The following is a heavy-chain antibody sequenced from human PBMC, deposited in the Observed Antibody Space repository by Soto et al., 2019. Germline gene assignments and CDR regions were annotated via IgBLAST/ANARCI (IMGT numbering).Heavy chain of an antibody. Sequence: EVQLVESGGGLVKPGGSLRLSCVASGFTFSTYSMNWVRQAPGKGLEWVADITTSSSFRFYADSMKGRFTISRDDAKNSLDLQMNSLRVEDTGVYYCARDLGVALATLTLDSWGQGTLVTVSS. CDR2: ITTSSSFR. D-gene: IGHD2-15*01. CDR1: GFTFSTYS. J-gene: IGHJ4*02. CDR3: ARDLGVALATLTLDS. V-gene: IGHV3-21*02.